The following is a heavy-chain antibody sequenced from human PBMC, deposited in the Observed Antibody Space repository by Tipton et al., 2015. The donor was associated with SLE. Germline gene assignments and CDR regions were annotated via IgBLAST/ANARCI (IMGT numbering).Heavy chain of an antibody. CDR1: GGSISNYY. J-gene: IGHJ4*02. CDR2: IYTSGST. CDR3: ARDHPVAGPFDY. D-gene: IGHD6-19*01. V-gene: IGHV4-4*07. Sequence: TLSLTCTVSGGSISNYYWSWFRQPAGKGLEWTGRIYTSGSTNYNPSLKSRVTMSVDTSKNQFSLKLSSVTAADTAVYYCARDHPVAGPFDYWGQGTLVTVSS.